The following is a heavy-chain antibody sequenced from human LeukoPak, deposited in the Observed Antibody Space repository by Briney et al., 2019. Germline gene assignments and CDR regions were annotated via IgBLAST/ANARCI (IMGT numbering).Heavy chain of an antibody. CDR3: ASILSYCSSTTCYATGMDV. D-gene: IGHD2-2*01. CDR1: GYAFNGYY. Sequence: ASVKVSCKASGYAFNGYYMHWVRQAPGQGPEWMGWINPNSGGTNYAQKFQGRVTMTRDTSISTAYMELSRLRSDDTAVYYCASILSYCSSTTCYATGMDVWGKGTTVTVSS. V-gene: IGHV1-2*02. CDR2: INPNSGGT. J-gene: IGHJ6*04.